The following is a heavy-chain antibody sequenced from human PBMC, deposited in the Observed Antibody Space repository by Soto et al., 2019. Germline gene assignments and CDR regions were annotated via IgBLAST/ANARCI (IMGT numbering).Heavy chain of an antibody. CDR2: ISATGVKT. D-gene: IGHD1-20*01. J-gene: IGHJ4*02. CDR1: GFTFSSYA. CDR3: TKSRSAMVYYFDF. Sequence: GGSLRLSCAASGFTFSSYAMNWVRQAPGKGLEWVSGISATGVKTYSADSVKGRFTISRDNSKDTVYLEMNSLRAEDTAVYYCTKSRSAMVYYFDFCGLGALVTVSS. V-gene: IGHV3-23*01.